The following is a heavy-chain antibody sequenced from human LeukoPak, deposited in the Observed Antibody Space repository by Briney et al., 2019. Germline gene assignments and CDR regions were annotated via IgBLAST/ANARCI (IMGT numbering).Heavy chain of an antibody. CDR3: ARVYRGYYDSSGYSLPAY. D-gene: IGHD3-22*01. J-gene: IGHJ4*02. CDR2: INPNSGGT. V-gene: IGHV1-2*02. CDR1: GYTFTGYY. Sequence: ASVKLSCKASGYTFTGYYMHWVRQAPGQGLEWMGWINPNSGGTNYAQTFQGRGTMTRDPSISTAYMALSRLRSDDTAVYYCARVYRGYYDSSGYSLPAYWGQGTLVTVSS.